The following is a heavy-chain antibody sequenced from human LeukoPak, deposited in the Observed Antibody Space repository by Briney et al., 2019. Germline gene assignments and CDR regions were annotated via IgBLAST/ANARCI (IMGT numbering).Heavy chain of an antibody. CDR3: AKEITIFGVVIIPVSNFDY. CDR1: GYSISSGYY. D-gene: IGHD3-3*01. J-gene: IGHJ4*02. Sequence: PSETLSLTCTVSGYSISSGYYWGWIRQPPGKGLEWIGSIYHSGSTYYNPSLKSRVTISVDTSKNQFSLKLSSVTAADTAVYYCAKEITIFGVVIIPVSNFDYWGQGTLVTVSS. V-gene: IGHV4-38-2*02. CDR2: IYHSGST.